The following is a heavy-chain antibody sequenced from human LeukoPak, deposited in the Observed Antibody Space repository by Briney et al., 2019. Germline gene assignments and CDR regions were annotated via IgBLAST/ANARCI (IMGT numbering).Heavy chain of an antibody. CDR2: IYYSGST. CDR1: GGSISSSSYY. J-gene: IGHJ4*02. Sequence: SETLSLTCTVSGGSISSSSYYWGWIRQPPGKGLEWIGSIYYSGSTYYNPSLKSRVTISVDTSKNQFSLKLSSVTAADTAVYYCAKDWPWYFDFWGQGTLVTVSS. V-gene: IGHV4-39*02. CDR3: AKDWPWYFDF.